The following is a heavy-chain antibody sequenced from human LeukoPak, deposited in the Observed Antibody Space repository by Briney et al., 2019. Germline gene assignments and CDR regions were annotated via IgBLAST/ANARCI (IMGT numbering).Heavy chain of an antibody. J-gene: IGHJ4*03. CDR1: GYTFTSYG. CDR2: ISAYNGNT. Sequence: ASVKGSCKASGYTFTSYGISWVRQATGQGLEWMGWISAYNGNTNYAQKFQGRVTMTRDTSISTAYMDLSSLRSDDTAVYHCARGHYFTSLHMWGQGTLVTVSS. V-gene: IGHV1-18*01. D-gene: IGHD3-16*01. CDR3: ARGHYFTSLHM.